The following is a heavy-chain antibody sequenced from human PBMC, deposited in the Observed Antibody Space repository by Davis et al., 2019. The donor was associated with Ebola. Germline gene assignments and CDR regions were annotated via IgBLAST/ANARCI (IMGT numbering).Heavy chain of an antibody. J-gene: IGHJ6*02. CDR2: IDPSESYA. V-gene: IGHV5-10-1*01. Sequence: GGSLRLSCKGSGYSFTSYWINWVRQMPGKGLEWMGRIDPSESYATYSPSFQGHVTISADKSISTAYLQWSGLKASDTAMYYCATGIAMGYYYGMDVWGQGTTVTVSS. D-gene: IGHD5-18*01. CDR3: ATGIAMGYYYGMDV. CDR1: GYSFTSYW.